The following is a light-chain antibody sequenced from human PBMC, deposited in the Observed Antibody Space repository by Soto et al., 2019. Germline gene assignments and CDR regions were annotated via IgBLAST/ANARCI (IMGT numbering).Light chain of an antibody. CDR2: GAS. J-gene: IGKJ1*01. CDR3: QHHNNWPPVT. Sequence: VMTQSPATLSVSLGERATLSCRASLTVGTNLAWYQQKPGQPPRLLIYGASTRATGIPARFSGSGSGTDFTPTISSLQSEDFSVYYCQHHNNWPPVTFVQGTRVEIK. CDR1: LTVGTN. V-gene: IGKV3-15*01.